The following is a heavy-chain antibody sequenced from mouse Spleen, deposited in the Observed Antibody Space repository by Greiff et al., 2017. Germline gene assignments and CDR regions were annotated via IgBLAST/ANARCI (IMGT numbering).Heavy chain of an antibody. V-gene: IGHV2-5-1*01. CDR2: IWRGGST. Sequence: QVQLQQSGPSLVQPSQSLSITCTVSGFSLTSYGVHWVRQSPGKGLEWLGVIWRGGSTDYNAAFMSRLSITKDNSKSQVFFKMNSLQADDTAIYYCAKNSVGDYYGSSLYYFDYWGQGTTLTVSS. CDR1: GFSLTSYG. CDR3: AKNSVGDYYGSSLYYFDY. J-gene: IGHJ2*01. D-gene: IGHD1-1*01.